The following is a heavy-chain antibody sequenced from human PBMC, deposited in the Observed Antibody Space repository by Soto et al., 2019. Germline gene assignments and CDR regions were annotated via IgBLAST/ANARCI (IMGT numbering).Heavy chain of an antibody. V-gene: IGHV1-18*01. D-gene: IGHD2-8*01. J-gene: IGHJ6*02. CDR2: ISGYNGDT. CDR1: GYIFTRYG. CDR3: AKNGQPPYYYYGLDV. Sequence: QGHLVQSGAEVKKPGASLKVSCKASGYIFTRYGISWVRQAPGQGLEWMGWISGYNGDTNYAQNLQGRVTMTIDTSTTTAYMELRSLTSDDTAVYYCAKNGQPPYYYYGLDVWGQGTTVTVSS.